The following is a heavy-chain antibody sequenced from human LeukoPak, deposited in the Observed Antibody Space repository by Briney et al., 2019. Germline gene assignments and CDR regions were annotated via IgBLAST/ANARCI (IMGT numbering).Heavy chain of an antibody. CDR1: GGTFSSYA. CDR2: IIPIFGTP. Sequence: SVKVSCKASGGTFSSYAINWVRQDPGQGLEWMGGIIPIFGTPNYAQKFQDRVTITADESTSTAYMELSSLRSEDTAVYYCARQLLWFGTNNWFDPWGQGTLVTVSS. CDR3: ARQLLWFGTNNWFDP. D-gene: IGHD3-10*01. V-gene: IGHV1-69*01. J-gene: IGHJ5*02.